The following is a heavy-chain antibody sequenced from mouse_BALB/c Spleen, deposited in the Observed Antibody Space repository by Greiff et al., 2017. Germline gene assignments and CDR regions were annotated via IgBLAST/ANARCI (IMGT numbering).Heavy chain of an antibody. V-gene: IGHV1S22*01. CDR1: GYTFTSYW. CDR2: IYPGSGST. CDR3: TRGPYYGNYGDY. J-gene: IGHJ2*01. D-gene: IGHD2-10*01. Sequence: LQQPGSELVRPGASVKLSCKASGYTFTSYWMHWVKQRPGQGLEWIGNIYPGSGSTNYDEKFKSKATLTVDTSSSTAYMQLSSLTSEDSAVYYCTRGPYYGNYGDYWGQGTTLTVSS.